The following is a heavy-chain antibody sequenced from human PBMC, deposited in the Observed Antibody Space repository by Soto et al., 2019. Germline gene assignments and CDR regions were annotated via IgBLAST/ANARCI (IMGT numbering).Heavy chain of an antibody. CDR3: ARDWLEFYYDSSAPGSAFDI. Sequence: SVKVSCKASGGTFSSYAMSWVRQAPGQGLEWMGGIIPIFGTANYAQKFQGRVTITADESTSTAYMELSSLRSEDTAVYYCARDWLEFYYDSSAPGSAFDIWGQGTMVTVSS. V-gene: IGHV1-69*13. D-gene: IGHD3-22*01. J-gene: IGHJ3*02. CDR1: GGTFSSYA. CDR2: IIPIFGTA.